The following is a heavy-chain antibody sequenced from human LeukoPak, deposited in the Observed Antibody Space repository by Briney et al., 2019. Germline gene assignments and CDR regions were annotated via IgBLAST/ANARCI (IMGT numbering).Heavy chain of an antibody. Sequence: ASVKVSCKASEYIFTGYYMHWVRQAPGQGLEWMGRINPNNGATNYAQKFQGRVTITGDTAINTAYMELSSLRSDDTAGYYRTRGSWSYHGNDYWGQGTLVTVSS. CDR1: EYIFTGYY. V-gene: IGHV1-2*06. J-gene: IGHJ4*02. D-gene: IGHD3-10*01. CDR3: TRGSWSYHGNDY. CDR2: INPNNGAT.